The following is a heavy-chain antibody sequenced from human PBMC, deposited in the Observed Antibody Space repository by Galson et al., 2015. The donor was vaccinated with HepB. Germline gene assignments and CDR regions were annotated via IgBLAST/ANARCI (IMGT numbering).Heavy chain of an antibody. V-gene: IGHV3-23*01. Sequence: SLRLSCAASGFTFSNYAMSWVRQAPGKGLEWVSGISGSGDSTYYTDSVKGRFTISRDNSKNTLYLQMNSLRAEDTAVYYCAKDTTRYSTVNWFDPWGQGTLVTVSS. CDR2: ISGSGDST. D-gene: IGHD6-13*01. CDR1: GFTFSNYA. CDR3: AKDTTRYSTVNWFDP. J-gene: IGHJ5*02.